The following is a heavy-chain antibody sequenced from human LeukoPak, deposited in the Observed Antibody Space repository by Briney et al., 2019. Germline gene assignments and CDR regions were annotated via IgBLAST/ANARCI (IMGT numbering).Heavy chain of an antibody. V-gene: IGHV4-30-4*01. CDR1: GGSINNGDYY. CDR3: ARDRVYYYDSSGYYSLTGYYYGMDV. D-gene: IGHD3-22*01. Sequence: PSETLSLTCSVSGGSINNGDYYWRWIRQPPGKGLEWIGYIYHSGTTGCNPSLKSRITISVDMSKNQFSLKLSSVTAADTAVYYCARDRVYYYDSSGYYSLTGYYYGMDVWGQGTTVTVSS. J-gene: IGHJ6*02. CDR2: IYHSGTT.